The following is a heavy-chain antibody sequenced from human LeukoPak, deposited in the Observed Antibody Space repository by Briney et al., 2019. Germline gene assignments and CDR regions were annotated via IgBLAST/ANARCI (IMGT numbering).Heavy chain of an antibody. D-gene: IGHD3-22*01. CDR2: ISSSGSTR. J-gene: IGHJ4*02. CDR3: ARVEYYYDSSGYYYFDY. V-gene: IGHV3-48*03. CDR1: GFTFSSYE. Sequence: QPGGSLRLSCAASGFTFSSYEMNWVRQAPGKGLEWISYISSSGSTRYYADPVKGRFTISRDNAKNSLYLQMNSLRAEDTAVYYCARVEYYYDSSGYYYFDYWGQGTLVTVSS.